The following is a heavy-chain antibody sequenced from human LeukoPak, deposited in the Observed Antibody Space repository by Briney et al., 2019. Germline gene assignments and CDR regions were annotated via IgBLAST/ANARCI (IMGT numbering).Heavy chain of an antibody. D-gene: IGHD3-10*01. CDR2: IYYSGST. CDR3: ARQRITIAWFDP. J-gene: IGHJ5*02. Sequence: SETLSLTCTVSGGSTSSYYWSWIRQPPGKGLEWIGYIYYSGSTNYNPSLKSRVTISVDTSKNQFSLKLSSVTAADTAVYYCARQRITIAWFDPWGQGTLVTVSS. CDR1: GGSTSSYY. V-gene: IGHV4-59*08.